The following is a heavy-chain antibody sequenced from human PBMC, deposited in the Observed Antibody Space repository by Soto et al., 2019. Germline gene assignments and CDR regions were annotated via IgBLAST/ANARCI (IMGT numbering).Heavy chain of an antibody. CDR2: IIPIFGTV. D-gene: IGHD6-19*01. Sequence: QVQLLQSGAEVKKPGSSVRVSCEASGGTFRTYAISWVRQAPGQGLEWMGEIIPIFGTVNYAQKFQGRVTILADGAXTXVXXDLRSRRSEATAVYYCAKGAVAGTPTSYYYYGMDVWGQGTTVTVSS. V-gene: IGHV1-69*12. CDR1: GGTFRTYA. CDR3: AKGAVAGTPTSYYYYGMDV. J-gene: IGHJ6*02.